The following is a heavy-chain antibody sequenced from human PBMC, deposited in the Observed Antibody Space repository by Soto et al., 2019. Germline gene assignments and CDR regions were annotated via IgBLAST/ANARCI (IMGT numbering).Heavy chain of an antibody. CDR2: ISGRGGNT. J-gene: IGHJ4*02. Sequence: GGSLRLSCAASGFTFNNYAINWVRQVPGKGLEWVSGISGRGGNTFYADSMKGRLTISRNNSKNTVYLQMTILRIDDPAIYYCANPSHSGEDAWSFDAWGQGTLVTVSS. CDR1: GFTFNNYA. V-gene: IGHV3-23*01. D-gene: IGHD2-21*01. CDR3: ANPSHSGEDAWSFDA.